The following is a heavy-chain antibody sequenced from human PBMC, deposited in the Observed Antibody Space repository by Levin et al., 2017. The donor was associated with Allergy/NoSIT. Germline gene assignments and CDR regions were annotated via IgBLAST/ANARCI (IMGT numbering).Heavy chain of an antibody. Sequence: VASVKVSCKASGYTFIDYYIHWVRQAPGQGLEWMGWTHPNTGGTKYAQKFQGRVTMTRDTSITTAFMELSSLRSDDTAVYFCARDDRGQPGTFDIWGQGTMVTVSS. CDR1: GYTFIDYY. V-gene: IGHV1-2*02. CDR2: THPNTGGT. J-gene: IGHJ3*02. D-gene: IGHD3-10*01. CDR3: ARDDRGQPGTFDI.